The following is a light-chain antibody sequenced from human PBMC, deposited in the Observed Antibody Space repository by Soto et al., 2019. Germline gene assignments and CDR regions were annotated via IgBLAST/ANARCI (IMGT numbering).Light chain of an antibody. CDR1: QNISHF. J-gene: IGKJ3*01. CDR3: QQSYRSPLN. CDR2: GTS. V-gene: IGKV1-39*01. Sequence: DLQMTQSPLSLSASVGESVTITCRASQNISHFLNWYQQKPGKPPRLLIFGTSNLQSGVPSRFRGSRSETDFSLTISGLQPEDFSTYICQQSYRSPLNFGPGTRVA.